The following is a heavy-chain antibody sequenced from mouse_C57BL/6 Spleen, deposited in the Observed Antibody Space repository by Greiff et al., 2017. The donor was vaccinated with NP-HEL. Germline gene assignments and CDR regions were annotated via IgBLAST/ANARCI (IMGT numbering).Heavy chain of an antibody. CDR1: GFTFTDYY. CDR2: IRNKANGYTT. CDR3: ARYPSYYYGFDY. Sequence: EVNVVESGGGLVQPGGSLSLSCAASGFTFTDYYMSWVRQPPGKALEWLGFIRNKANGYTTEYSASVKGRFTISRDNSQSILYLQMNALRAEDSATYYCARYPSYYYGFDYWGQGTTLTVSS. J-gene: IGHJ2*01. V-gene: IGHV7-3*01. D-gene: IGHD1-1*01.